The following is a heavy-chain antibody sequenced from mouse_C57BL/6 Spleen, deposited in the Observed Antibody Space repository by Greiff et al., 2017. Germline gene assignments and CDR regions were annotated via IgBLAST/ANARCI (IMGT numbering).Heavy chain of an antibody. CDR3: AIYYYGSNAMDY. J-gene: IGHJ4*01. D-gene: IGHD1-1*01. V-gene: IGHV1-64*01. Sequence: QVQLKQPGAELVKPGASVKLSCKASGYTFTSYWMHWVKQRPGQGLEWIGMFHPNSGSTNYNEKFKSKATLAVDKSSSTAYMQLSSLTTEGSAVYYCAIYYYGSNAMDYWGQGTSVTVSS. CDR2: FHPNSGST. CDR1: GYTFTSYW.